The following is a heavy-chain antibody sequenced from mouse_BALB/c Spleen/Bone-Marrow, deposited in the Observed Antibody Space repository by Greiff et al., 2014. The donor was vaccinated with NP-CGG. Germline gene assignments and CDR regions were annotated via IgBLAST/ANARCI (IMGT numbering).Heavy chain of an antibody. CDR3: ARPGYYGYQGV. Sequence: EVKVEESGGGLVQPGGSLKLSCAASGFDFSRYWMTWVRQAPGKGLEWIGEINPDSSTINYTPSLKDKFIISRDNAKNTLYLQMSKVRSEDTAVYYCARPGYYGYQGVWGAGTTVTVSS. J-gene: IGHJ1*01. CDR1: GFDFSRYW. D-gene: IGHD1-2*01. CDR2: INPDSSTI. V-gene: IGHV4-1*02.